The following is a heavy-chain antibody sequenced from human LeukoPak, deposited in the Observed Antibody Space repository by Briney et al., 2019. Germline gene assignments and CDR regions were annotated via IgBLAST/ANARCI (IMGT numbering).Heavy chain of an antibody. CDR2: ISAYNGNT. CDR1: GYTFTSYG. V-gene: IGHV1-18*01. J-gene: IGHJ4*02. D-gene: IGHD2-15*01. CDR3: ARGSCSGGSCYKGMYYFDY. Sequence: ASVKVSCKASGYTFTSYGISWVRQAPGQGLEWMGWISAYNGNTNYAQKLQGRVTMTTDTSTSTAYMELRSLRSDDTAVHYCARGSCSGGSCYKGMYYFDYWGQGTLVTVSS.